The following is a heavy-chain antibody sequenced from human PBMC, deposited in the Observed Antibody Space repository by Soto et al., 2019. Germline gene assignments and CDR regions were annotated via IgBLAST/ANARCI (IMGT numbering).Heavy chain of an antibody. Sequence: QVQLQQWGAGLLKTSETLSLTCAVYGGSFSGYYWSWIRQPPGKGLGVIWEIDPSEGTNYNPSLKCRVTRSVDPSKNQYSLKLSSVTAADTAVYYYARGRERFSYYGSGMTTAPFDYWGQGTLVTVSS. D-gene: IGHD3-10*01. CDR2: IDPSEGT. V-gene: IGHV4-34*01. CDR3: ARGRERFSYYGSGMTTAPFDY. J-gene: IGHJ4*02. CDR1: GGSFSGYY.